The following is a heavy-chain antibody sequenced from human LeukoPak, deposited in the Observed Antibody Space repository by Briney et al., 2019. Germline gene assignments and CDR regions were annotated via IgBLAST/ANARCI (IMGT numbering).Heavy chain of an antibody. J-gene: IGHJ6*02. Sequence: GGSLTLSCAASGFTFSDYYMSWIRQAPGKGRGWVSYISSSGSTIYYADSVKGRFTISRDNAKNSLYLQMNSLRAEDTAVYYCARDGAMVRGVKRYYYYGMDVWGQGTTVTVSS. CDR3: ARDGAMVRGVKRYYYYGMDV. V-gene: IGHV3-11*01. CDR2: ISSSGSTI. CDR1: GFTFSDYY. D-gene: IGHD3-10*01.